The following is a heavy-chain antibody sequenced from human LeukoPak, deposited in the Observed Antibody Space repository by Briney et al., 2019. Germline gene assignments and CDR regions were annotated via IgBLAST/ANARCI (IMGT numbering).Heavy chain of an antibody. D-gene: IGHD5-18*01. CDR3: ARDNTAKYYFDS. Sequence: GGSLRLSWAASGFTFSSYGMHWVRQAPGKGLEWVAIISYDGSNNYYADSVKGRFTISRDNSKNTLYLQMNSLRAEDTAVYYCARDNTAKYYFDSWGQGTLVTVSS. V-gene: IGHV3-33*01. CDR2: ISYDGSNN. J-gene: IGHJ4*02. CDR1: GFTFSSYG.